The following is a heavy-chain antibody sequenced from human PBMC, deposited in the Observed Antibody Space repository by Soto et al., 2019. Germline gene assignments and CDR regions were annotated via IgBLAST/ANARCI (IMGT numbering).Heavy chain of an antibody. CDR1: GYTFTSYG. CDR2: ISAYNGNT. D-gene: IGHD6-6*01. Sequence: QVQLVQSGAEVKKPGASVKVSCKASGYTFTSYGISWVRQAPGQGLEWMGWISAYNGNTNYAQKLQGRVTMTTDTSTSTAYMELKSLRSDDTAGYYCASRRESSSPSGPSSGYWGQGTLVTVSS. J-gene: IGHJ4*02. V-gene: IGHV1-18*01. CDR3: ASRRESSSPSGPSSGY.